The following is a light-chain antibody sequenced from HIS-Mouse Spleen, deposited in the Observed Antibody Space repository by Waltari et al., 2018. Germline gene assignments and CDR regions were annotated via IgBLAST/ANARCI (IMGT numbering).Light chain of an antibody. V-gene: IGLV2-23*03. Sequence: QSALTQPASVSGSPGQSITISCTGTSRYVWSYNLVSCYQQHTGKAPKLMIYEGSKRPSGVSNRFSGSKSGNTASLTISGLQAEDEADYYCCSYAGSSTFEVFGGGTKLTVL. CDR1: SRYVWSYNL. J-gene: IGLJ2*01. CDR2: EGS. CDR3: CSYAGSSTFEV.